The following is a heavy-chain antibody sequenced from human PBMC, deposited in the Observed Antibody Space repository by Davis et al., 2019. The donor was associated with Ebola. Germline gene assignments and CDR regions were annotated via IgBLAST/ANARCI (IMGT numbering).Heavy chain of an antibody. CDR2: ISSSSSYI. Sequence: GESLKISCAASGFTFSSYSMNWVRQAPGKGLEWVSSISSSSSYIYYADSVRGRFTISRDNSKNTLYLQMNSLRAEDTAVYYCARGSGWYREYYFDSWGQGTLVIVSS. V-gene: IGHV3-21*01. CDR1: GFTFSSYS. J-gene: IGHJ4*02. D-gene: IGHD6-19*01. CDR3: ARGSGWYREYYFDS.